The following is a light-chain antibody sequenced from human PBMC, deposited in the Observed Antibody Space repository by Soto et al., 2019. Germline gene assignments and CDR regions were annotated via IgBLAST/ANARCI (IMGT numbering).Light chain of an antibody. Sequence: QSVLTQPPSVSAAPGQRVTISCSGRASNVGTHFVSWYQQSPGAAPKLLIYDNDERPSEIPDRFSGSKSDTSATLTITGLQTGDEADYYGGTWDSGLTAGVFGGGTKLTVL. CDR1: ASNVGTHF. CDR3: GTWDSGLTAGV. CDR2: DND. J-gene: IGLJ2*01. V-gene: IGLV1-51*01.